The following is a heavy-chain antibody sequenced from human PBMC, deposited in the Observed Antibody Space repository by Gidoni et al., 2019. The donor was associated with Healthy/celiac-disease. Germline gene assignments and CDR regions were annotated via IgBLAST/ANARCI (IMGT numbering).Heavy chain of an antibody. CDR2: IIPILGIA. J-gene: IGHJ5*02. CDR3: ARTNYYDSSGYPPHWFDP. CDR1: GGTFSSYA. D-gene: IGHD3-22*01. V-gene: IGHV1-69*04. Sequence: QVQLVQSGAEVKKPGSSVKVSCKASGGTFSSYAISWVRQAPGQGLEWMGRIIPILGIANYAQKFQGRVTITADKSTSTAYMELSSLRSEDTAVYYCARTNYYDSSGYPPHWFDPWGQGTLVTVSS.